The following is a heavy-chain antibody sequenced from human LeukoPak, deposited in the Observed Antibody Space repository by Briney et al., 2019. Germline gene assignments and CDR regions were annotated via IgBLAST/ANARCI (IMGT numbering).Heavy chain of an antibody. CDR1: GDSVSSNSAA. V-gene: IGHV6-1*01. D-gene: IGHD3-10*01. Sequence: SQTLSLTCAIPGDSVSSNSAAWNWIRQSPSRGLEWLGRTYYRSKWYNDYAVSVKSRITINPDTSKNQFSLQLNSVTPEDTAVYYCARDLLRGPSYYYYYMDVWGKGTTVTVSS. J-gene: IGHJ6*03. CDR3: ARDLLRGPSYYYYYMDV. CDR2: TYYRSKWYN.